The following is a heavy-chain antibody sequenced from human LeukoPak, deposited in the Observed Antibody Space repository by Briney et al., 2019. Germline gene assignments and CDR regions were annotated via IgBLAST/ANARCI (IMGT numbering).Heavy chain of an antibody. D-gene: IGHD6-13*01. CDR1: GFTVSSNY. V-gene: IGHV3-23*01. CDR3: ASSSWYVPPFDY. CDR2: ISGSGGST. Sequence: GGSLRLSCAASGFTVSSNYMSWVRQAPGKGLEWVSAISGSGGSTYYADSVKGRFTISRDNSKNTLYLQMNSLRAEDTAVYYCASSSWYVPPFDYWGQGTLVTVSS. J-gene: IGHJ4*02.